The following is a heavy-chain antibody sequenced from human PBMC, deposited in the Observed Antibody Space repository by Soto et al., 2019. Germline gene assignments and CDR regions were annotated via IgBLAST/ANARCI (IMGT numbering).Heavy chain of an antibody. Sequence: PGESLKISCKGSGYSFTSYWIGWVRQMPGKGLEWMGIIYPGDSDTRYSPSFQGQVTISADKSISTAYLQWSSLKASDTAMYYCARLTVYSSGWVYAFDIWGQGTMVTVSS. CDR3: ARLTVYSSGWVYAFDI. D-gene: IGHD6-19*01. CDR2: IYPGDSDT. CDR1: GYSFTSYW. J-gene: IGHJ3*02. V-gene: IGHV5-51*01.